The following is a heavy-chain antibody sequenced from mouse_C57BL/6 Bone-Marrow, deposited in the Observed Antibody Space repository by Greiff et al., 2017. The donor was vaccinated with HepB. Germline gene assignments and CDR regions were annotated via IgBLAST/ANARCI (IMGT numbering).Heavy chain of an antibody. CDR2: IDPETGGT. V-gene: IGHV1-15*01. D-gene: IGHD1-1*01. J-gene: IGHJ1*03. Sequence: VKLMESGAELVRPGASVTLSCKASGYTFTDYEMHWVKQTPVHGLEWIGAIDPETGGTAYNQKFKGKAILTADKSSSTAYMELRSLTSEDSAVYYCTINYYGSSYRWYFDVWGTGTTVTVAS. CDR1: GYTFTDYE. CDR3: TINYYGSSYRWYFDV.